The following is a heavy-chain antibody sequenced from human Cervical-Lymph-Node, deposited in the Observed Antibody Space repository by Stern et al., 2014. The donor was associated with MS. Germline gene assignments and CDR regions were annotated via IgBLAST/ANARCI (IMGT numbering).Heavy chain of an antibody. V-gene: IGHV3-30*04. CDR1: GFTFNAYA. D-gene: IGHD2-21*01. CDR2: VAFDGRDG. J-gene: IGHJ6*02. Sequence: QVQLVQSGGGVVQPGQSLRLSCAASGFTFNAYALHWVRQAPGKGLEGVAAVAFDGRDGFYADSVKGRFTISRDNSKNTLYLQVNSLRLDDTAVYYCARVFAVWGQGTTVIVSS. CDR3: ARVFAV.